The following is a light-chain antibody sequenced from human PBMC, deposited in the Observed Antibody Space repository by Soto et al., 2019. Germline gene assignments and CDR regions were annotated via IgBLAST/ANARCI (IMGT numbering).Light chain of an antibody. CDR1: HSIAGL. CDR3: QEYSSFSST. Sequence: DIQMTQSPSTLSASVGDRVTITCRASHSIAGLLAWYQQKPGKAPKVMIYDTSNLESGVPSRFSGSGSGTDFTLTISSLQPEDFATYFCQEYSSFSSTFGQGTRLEI. V-gene: IGKV1-5*01. J-gene: IGKJ2*01. CDR2: DTS.